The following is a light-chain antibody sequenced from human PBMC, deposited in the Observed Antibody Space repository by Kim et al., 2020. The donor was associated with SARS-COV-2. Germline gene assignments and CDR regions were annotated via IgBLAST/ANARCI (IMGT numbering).Light chain of an antibody. V-gene: IGLV1-40*01. Sequence: TLHMTRSSSNIGTVYVIRCYQMLPGAAPKLLISDKTNRPPGLPDRFSASKSGPSAPLAITGLQAEDEADYYCQSYDTGLNDLVVIGGGTQLTVL. CDR2: DKT. J-gene: IGLJ2*01. CDR3: QSYDTGLNDLVV. CDR1: SSNIGTVYV.